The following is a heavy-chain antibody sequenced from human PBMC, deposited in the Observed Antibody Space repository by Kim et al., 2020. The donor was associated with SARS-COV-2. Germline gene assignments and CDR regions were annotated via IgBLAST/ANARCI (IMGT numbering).Heavy chain of an antibody. Sequence: SETLSLTCAVYGGSFSGYYWSWIRQPPGKGLEWIGEINHSGSTNYNPSLKSRVTISVDTSKNQFSLKLSSVTAADTAVYYCASGPTYDSSGYYYVSGFDYWGQGTLVTVSS. J-gene: IGHJ4*02. CDR1: GGSFSGYY. CDR2: INHSGST. D-gene: IGHD3-22*01. CDR3: ASGPTYDSSGYYYVSGFDY. V-gene: IGHV4-34*01.